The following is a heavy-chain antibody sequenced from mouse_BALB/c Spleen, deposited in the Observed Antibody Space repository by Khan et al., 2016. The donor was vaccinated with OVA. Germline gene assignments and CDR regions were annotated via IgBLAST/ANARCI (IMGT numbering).Heavy chain of an antibody. V-gene: IGHV5-6*01. Sequence: EVQLVESGGDLVKPGGSLKLSCAASGFSFSTYGMSWVRQAPDKRLEWVATVSTGGSYNYYPASVKGRFTISRDNAKNTLYLQMSGLRSEDTAMLYCTRLAYYYDSEGVAYWGQGTLVTVSA. CDR1: GFSFSTYG. D-gene: IGHD1-1*01. CDR3: TRLAYYYDSEGVAY. CDR2: VSTGGSYN. J-gene: IGHJ3*01.